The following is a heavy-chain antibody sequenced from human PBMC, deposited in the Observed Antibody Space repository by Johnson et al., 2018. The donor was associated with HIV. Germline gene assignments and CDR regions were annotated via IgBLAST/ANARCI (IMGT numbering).Heavy chain of an antibody. V-gene: IGHV3-74*02. CDR3: ARGAWSYCGGDCYGYPPDAFDI. CDR2: INSDGSST. D-gene: IGHD2-21*02. J-gene: IGHJ3*02. CDR1: GFTFSNAW. Sequence: VQLVESGGRLVKPGGSLRLSCAASGFTFSNAWMSWVRQAPGKGLVWVSRINSDGSSTRYADSVKGRFTVSRDNAKNKLYLQMNSLRAEDTAVYYCARGAWSYCGGDCYGYPPDAFDIWGQGTMVTVSS.